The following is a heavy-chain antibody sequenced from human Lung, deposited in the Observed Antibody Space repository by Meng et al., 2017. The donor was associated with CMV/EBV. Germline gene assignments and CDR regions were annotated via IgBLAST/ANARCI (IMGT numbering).Heavy chain of an antibody. D-gene: IGHD6-13*01. CDR1: GFTFSSYS. J-gene: IGHJ6*02. CDR3: AREGGRAGTPGSYYYDMDV. V-gene: IGHV3-21*01. Sequence: GGSLRLXCAASGFTFSSYSMNWVRQAPGKGLEWVSSISSSSSYIYYADSVKGRFTICRDNAKNSLYLQMNSLRAEDTAVYYCAREGGRAGTPGSYYYDMDVWXQGTTVTVSS. CDR2: ISSSSSYI.